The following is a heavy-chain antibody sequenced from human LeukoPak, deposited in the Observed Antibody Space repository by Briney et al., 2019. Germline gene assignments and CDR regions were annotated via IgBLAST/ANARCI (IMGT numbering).Heavy chain of an antibody. Sequence: ASVKVSCKASGYTLTGYYMHWVRQAPGQGLEWMGWINPNSGGTNYAQKFQGRVTMTRDTSISTAYMELSRLRSDDTAVYYCARGYYYDSSGYYYGMDVWGQGTTVTVSS. D-gene: IGHD3-22*01. V-gene: IGHV1-2*02. CDR2: INPNSGGT. CDR1: GYTLTGYY. J-gene: IGHJ6*02. CDR3: ARGYYYDSSGYYYGMDV.